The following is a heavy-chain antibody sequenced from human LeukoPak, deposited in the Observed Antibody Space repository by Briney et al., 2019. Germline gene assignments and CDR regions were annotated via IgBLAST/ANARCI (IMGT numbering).Heavy chain of an antibody. CDR2: IKQDGSEK. CDR1: GFTFSSYW. J-gene: IGHJ4*02. D-gene: IGHD6-13*01. V-gene: IGHV3-7*01. CDR3: ARGGITAVADH. Sequence: GGSLRLSCAASGFTFSSYWMSWVRQAPGKGLEWVANIKQDGSEKFYVDSVKGRFTISRDNAKNSLHLQLNSLRAEDRAVYYCARGGITAVADHWGQGALVTVSS.